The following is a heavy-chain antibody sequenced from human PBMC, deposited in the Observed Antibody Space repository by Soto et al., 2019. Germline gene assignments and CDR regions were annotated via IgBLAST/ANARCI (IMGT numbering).Heavy chain of an antibody. Sequence: QVQLVQCGAEVKKPGASVKVSCKASGYSCSTYGFSWVRQARGQGLEWMGWIGADNGNTNYAQNFQGRVTMTTDTSTTTSYMELRSLTSDDTAVYFCARDWKGAEGFDPWGQGTLVTVSS. D-gene: IGHD1-1*01. CDR3: ARDWKGAEGFDP. V-gene: IGHV1-18*01. CDR1: GYSCSTYG. CDR2: IGADNGNT. J-gene: IGHJ5*02.